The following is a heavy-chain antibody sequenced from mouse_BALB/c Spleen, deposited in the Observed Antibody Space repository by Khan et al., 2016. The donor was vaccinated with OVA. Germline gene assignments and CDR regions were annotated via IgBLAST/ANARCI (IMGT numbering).Heavy chain of an antibody. V-gene: IGHV2-9*02. CDR2: IWASGST. J-gene: IGHJ2*01. CDR3: ARHVDI. CDR1: GFSLTSYG. D-gene: IGHD1-3*01. Sequence: QVQLKESGPGLVAPSQSLSISCTASGFSLTSYGVHWVRQPPGKGLEWLGVIWASGSTNYNSALVSRLNISKDNSKSQVILKMNSLQADDTAIYCCARHVDIWGEGTTLTVSS.